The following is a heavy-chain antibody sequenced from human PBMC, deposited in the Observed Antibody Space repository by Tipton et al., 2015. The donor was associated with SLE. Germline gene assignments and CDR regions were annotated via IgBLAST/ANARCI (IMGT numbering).Heavy chain of an antibody. CDR2: IYYSGST. CDR3: ARAYSSSSYFDY. J-gene: IGHJ4*02. Sequence: LRLSCAASGFTVSSNYWSWIRQHPGKGLEWIGYIYYSGSTYYNPSLKSRVTISVDTSKNQFSLKLSSVTAADTAVYYCARAYSSSSYFDYWGQGTLVTVSS. D-gene: IGHD6-13*01. CDR1: GFTVSSNY. V-gene: IGHV4-31*02.